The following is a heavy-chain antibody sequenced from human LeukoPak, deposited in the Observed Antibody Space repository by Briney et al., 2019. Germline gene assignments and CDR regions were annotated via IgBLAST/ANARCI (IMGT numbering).Heavy chain of an antibody. CDR2: ISGYNSKP. V-gene: IGHV1-18*01. CDR1: GYSFTNYG. D-gene: IGHD6-6*01. Sequence: ASVKVCCKTAGYSFTNYGITWVRQAPGQGLEWMGWISGYNSKPFYAQNFQGRVTMTTATSTSTVYMEVRSLRSSDTTMYLCAREGWRSIAARRGTRDYMDVWRKGPTVIV. J-gene: IGHJ6*03. CDR3: AREGWRSIAARRGTRDYMDV.